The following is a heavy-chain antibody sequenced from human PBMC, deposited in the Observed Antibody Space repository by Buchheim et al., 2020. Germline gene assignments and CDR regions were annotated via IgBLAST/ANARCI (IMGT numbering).Heavy chain of an antibody. Sequence: QVQLVESGGGVVQPGRSLRLSCAASGFTFSSYGMHWVRQAPGKGLEWVAVISYDGSNKYYADSVKGRFTISRDNSKNKLDVQMNSLRAEDTAVYYCAKDQVGYCSGGSCYPLDYWGQGTL. CDR3: AKDQVGYCSGGSCYPLDY. CDR1: GFTFSSYG. CDR2: ISYDGSNK. D-gene: IGHD2-15*01. V-gene: IGHV3-30*18. J-gene: IGHJ4*02.